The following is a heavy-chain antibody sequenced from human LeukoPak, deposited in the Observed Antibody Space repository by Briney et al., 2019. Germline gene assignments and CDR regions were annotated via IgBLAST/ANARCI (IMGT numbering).Heavy chain of an antibody. CDR1: GYSFPSYW. CDR2: IHPGHSDT. V-gene: IGHV5-51*01. CDR3: ARRYINKALDY. D-gene: IGHD5-18*01. J-gene: IGHJ4*02. Sequence: GESLKISCKAYGYSFPSYWIAWVRQMPGKGLEWMGIIHPGHSDTIYSPSFQGQVTVSADTSLNTAYLQWDSLKTSDTAMYYCARRYINKALDYWGQGTLVTVSS.